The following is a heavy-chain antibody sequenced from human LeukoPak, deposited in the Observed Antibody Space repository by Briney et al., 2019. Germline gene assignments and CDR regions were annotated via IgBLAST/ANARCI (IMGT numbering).Heavy chain of an antibody. Sequence: SETLSLTCTVSGGSISSYYWSWIRQPPGKGLEWIGYIYYSGSTNYDPSLKSRVTISVDTSKNQFSLKLSSVTAADTAVYYCARHSSAWSLFDYWGQGTLVTVSS. CDR2: IYYSGST. CDR1: GGSISSYY. CDR3: ARHSSAWSLFDY. J-gene: IGHJ4*02. V-gene: IGHV4-59*08. D-gene: IGHD6-19*01.